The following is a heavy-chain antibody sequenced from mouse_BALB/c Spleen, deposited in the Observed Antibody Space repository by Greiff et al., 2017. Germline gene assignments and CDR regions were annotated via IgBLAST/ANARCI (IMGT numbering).Heavy chain of an antibody. J-gene: IGHJ2*01. CDR3: ARDYYYGSYYFDY. V-gene: IGHV5-17*02. D-gene: IGHD1-1*01. CDR2: ISSGSSTI. CDR1: GFTFSSFG. Sequence: EVNVVESGGGLVQPGGSRKLSCAASGFTFSSFGMHWVRQAPEKGLEWVAYISSGSSTIYYADTVKGRFTISRDNPKNTLFLQMTSLRSEDTAMYYCARDYYYGSYYFDYWGQGTTLTVPS.